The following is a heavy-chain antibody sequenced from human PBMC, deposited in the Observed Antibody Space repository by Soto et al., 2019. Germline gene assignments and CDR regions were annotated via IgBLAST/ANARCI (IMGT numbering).Heavy chain of an antibody. V-gene: IGHV3-33*01. CDR1: GFTFSSYG. D-gene: IGHD2-15*01. CDR2: VWDDGSNK. Sequence: QVQLVESGGGVVQPGRSLRLSCAASGFTFSSYGMHWVRQAPGKGLEWVAVVWDDGSNKYYADSVKGRFTITRDNSQNPLYLQMNSRRAEDTAVYYCARDPPEDIVVVVAAGLPDYWGQGTLVTVSS. J-gene: IGHJ4*02. CDR3: ARDPPEDIVVVVAAGLPDY.